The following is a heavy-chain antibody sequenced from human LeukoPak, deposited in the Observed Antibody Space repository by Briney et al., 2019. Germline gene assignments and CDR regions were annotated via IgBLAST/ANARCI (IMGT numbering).Heavy chain of an antibody. CDR3: AKDKRAGDDFWSGYLDY. D-gene: IGHD3-3*01. CDR2: ISGSGGST. Sequence: GGSLRLSCAASGFTFSSYAMSWVRQAPGKGLEWVSAISGSGGSTYYADSVKGRFTISRDNSKNTLYLQMNSLRAEDTAVYYCAKDKRAGDDFWSGYLDYWGQGTLVTVSS. J-gene: IGHJ4*02. V-gene: IGHV3-23*01. CDR1: GFTFSSYA.